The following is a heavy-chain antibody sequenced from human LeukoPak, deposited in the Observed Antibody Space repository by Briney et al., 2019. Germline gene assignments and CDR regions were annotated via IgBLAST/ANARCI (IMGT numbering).Heavy chain of an antibody. J-gene: IGHJ4*02. CDR3: ARVGSSSWGRHFDY. CDR2: IYTSGST. CDR1: GGSISSGSYY. Sequence: PSQTLSLTCTVSGGSISSGSYYWSWIRQPAGKGLEWIGRIYTSGSTNYNPSLKSRVTISVDTSKNQFSLKLSSVTAADTAVYYCARVGSSSWGRHFDYWGQGTLVTVSS. V-gene: IGHV4-61*02. D-gene: IGHD6-13*01.